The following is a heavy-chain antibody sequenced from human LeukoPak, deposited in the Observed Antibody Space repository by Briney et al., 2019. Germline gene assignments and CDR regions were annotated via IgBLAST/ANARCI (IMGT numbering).Heavy chain of an antibody. D-gene: IGHD3-9*01. CDR2: ISAYNGNT. Sequence: ASVKVSCKASGYTFTSYGISWVRQAPGQGLEWMGWISAYNGNTNYAQKLQGRVTMTTDTSTSTAYMELRSLRSDDTAVYYCARGPPLRYFDWSSHYYYYGMDVWGQGTTVTVSS. V-gene: IGHV1-18*01. J-gene: IGHJ6*02. CDR3: ARGPPLRYFDWSSHYYYYGMDV. CDR1: GYTFTSYG.